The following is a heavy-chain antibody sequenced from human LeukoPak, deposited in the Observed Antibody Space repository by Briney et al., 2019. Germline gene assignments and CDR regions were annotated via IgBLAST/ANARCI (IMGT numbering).Heavy chain of an antibody. Sequence: ASVKVSCKASGGTFSSYAISWVRQAPGQGLEWMGRIIPILGIANYVQKFQGRVTITADKSTSTAYMELSSLRSEDTAVYYCAREGGSGWLVDYYGMDVWGQGTTVTVSS. J-gene: IGHJ6*02. CDR1: GGTFSSYA. D-gene: IGHD6-19*01. CDR3: AREGGSGWLVDYYGMDV. V-gene: IGHV1-69*04. CDR2: IIPILGIA.